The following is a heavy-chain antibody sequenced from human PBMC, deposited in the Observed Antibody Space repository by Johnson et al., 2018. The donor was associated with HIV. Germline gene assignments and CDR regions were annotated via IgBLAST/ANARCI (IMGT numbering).Heavy chain of an antibody. CDR1: GFTFSSYW. CDR3: ARGGAYCGGDCNAFDI. D-gene: IGHD2-21*02. Sequence: EVQLVESGGGLVQPGGSLRLSCAASGFTFSSYWMSCVRQAPGKGLEWVANIKQDGSEKYYVDSVKGRFTISRDNAKNSLYLQMNSLRAEDTAVYYCARGGAYCGGDCNAFDIWGQGTRVSVSS. V-gene: IGHV3-7*02. J-gene: IGHJ3*02. CDR2: IKQDGSEK.